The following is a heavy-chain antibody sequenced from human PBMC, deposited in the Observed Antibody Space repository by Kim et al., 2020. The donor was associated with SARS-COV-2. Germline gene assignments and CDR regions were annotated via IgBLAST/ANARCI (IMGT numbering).Heavy chain of an antibody. CDR1: GDSVSSNSAA. Sequence: SQTLSLTCAISGDSVSSNSAAWNWIRQSPSRGLEWLGRTYYRSKWYNDYAVSVKSRITINPDTSKNQFSLQLNSVTPEDTAVYYCAREGADEYSRQYNWFDPWGQGTLVTVSS. CDR2: TYYRSKWYN. CDR3: AREGADEYSRQYNWFDP. D-gene: IGHD6-6*01. V-gene: IGHV6-1*01. J-gene: IGHJ5*02.